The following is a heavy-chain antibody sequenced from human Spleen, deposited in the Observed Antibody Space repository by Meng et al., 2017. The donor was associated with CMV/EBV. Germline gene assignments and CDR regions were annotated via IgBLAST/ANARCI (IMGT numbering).Heavy chain of an antibody. CDR2: IYHGGTT. D-gene: IGHD3-10*01. CDR3: ARGRNGSDLF. Sequence: LSLTCVASGFTVGSNYLTWVRQAPGKGLAWVSLIYHGGTTKYADSVKGRFTISTDNSENTLHLLMTSLRTEDTATYYCARGRNGSDLFWGRGTLVTVSS. V-gene: IGHV3-66*02. CDR1: GFTVGSNY. J-gene: IGHJ4*02.